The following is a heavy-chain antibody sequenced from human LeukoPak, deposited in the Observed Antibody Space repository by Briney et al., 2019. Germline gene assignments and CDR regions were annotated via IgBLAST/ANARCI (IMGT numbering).Heavy chain of an antibody. Sequence: SETLSLTCTVSGGSISSSSYYWGWIRQPPGKGLEWIGSIYCSGSTYYNPSLKSRVTISVDTSKNQFSLKLSSVTAADTAVYYCARVGSSWPYYFDYWGQGTLVTVSS. CDR2: IYCSGST. V-gene: IGHV4-39*07. CDR1: GGSISSSSYY. J-gene: IGHJ4*02. CDR3: ARVGSSWPYYFDY. D-gene: IGHD6-13*01.